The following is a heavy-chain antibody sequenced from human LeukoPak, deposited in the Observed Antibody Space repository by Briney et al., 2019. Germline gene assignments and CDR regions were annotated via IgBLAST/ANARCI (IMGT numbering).Heavy chain of an antibody. CDR2: IRHDGSNK. D-gene: IGHD6-13*01. CDR1: GFTFSSYG. J-gene: IGHJ4*02. V-gene: IGHV3-30*02. Sequence: HPGGSLRLSCAASGFTFSSYGMHWVRQAPGKGLEWVAFIRHDGSNKYYADSVEGRFTISRDNSKNTLYLQMNSLRAEDTAVYYCAKDSFIEIAAADLSGVDYWGQGTLVTVSS. CDR3: AKDSFIEIAAADLSGVDY.